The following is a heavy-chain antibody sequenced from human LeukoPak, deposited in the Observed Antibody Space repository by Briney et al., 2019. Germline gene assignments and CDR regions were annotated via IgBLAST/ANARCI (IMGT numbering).Heavy chain of an antibody. CDR3: ARASGLAPAYYYFDY. J-gene: IGHJ4*02. Sequence: SETLSLTCTVSGGPISSYYWSWIRQPPGKGLEWMGYIYFSGDTNCNPSLKSRVTMSVDMSKNRFSLRLSSVTAADTAVYYCARASGLAPAYYYFDYWGRGTLVTVSS. D-gene: IGHD2-21*01. CDR1: GGPISSYY. V-gene: IGHV4-59*01. CDR2: IYFSGDT.